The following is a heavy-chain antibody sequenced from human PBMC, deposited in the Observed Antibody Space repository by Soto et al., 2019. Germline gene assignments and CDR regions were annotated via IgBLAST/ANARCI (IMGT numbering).Heavy chain of an antibody. CDR3: ARGGRWLFDY. J-gene: IGHJ4*02. D-gene: IGHD5-12*01. CDR1: GGSISTDNW. V-gene: IGHV4-4*02. CDR2: IYHSGST. Sequence: QVQLQEPGPGLVKPSGTLSLTCAVSGGSISTDNWWSWVRQPPGKGLEWVGEIYHSGSTNYNPSLKSRLTISIDKSKDQFSLDVRSVTAADTAVYYCARGGRWLFDYWGQGTLVTVSS.